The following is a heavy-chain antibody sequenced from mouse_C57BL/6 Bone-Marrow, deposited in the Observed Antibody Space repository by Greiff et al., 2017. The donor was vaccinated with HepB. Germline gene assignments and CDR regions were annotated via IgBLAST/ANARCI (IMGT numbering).Heavy chain of an antibody. CDR1: AYTFTSYW. Sequence: QVQLQQPGAELVKPGSSVKLSCKASAYTFTSYWMHWVKQRPGQGLEWIGMIHPNSGSTNYNEKFKSKATLTVDKSSSTAYMQLSSLTSEDSAVYYCARMGDYPGFAYWGQGTLVTVSA. V-gene: IGHV1-64*01. CDR3: ARMGDYPGFAY. J-gene: IGHJ3*01. D-gene: IGHD2-4*01. CDR2: IHPNSGST.